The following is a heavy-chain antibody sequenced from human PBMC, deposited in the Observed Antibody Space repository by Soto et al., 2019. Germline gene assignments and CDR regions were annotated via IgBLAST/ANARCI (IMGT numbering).Heavy chain of an antibody. CDR2: INAGNGNT. D-gene: IGHD3-22*01. CDR3: ATAPLIYDSSGYCLDY. CDR1: GYTFTSYA. Sequence: ASVKVSCKASGYTFTSYAMHWVRQAPGQRLEWMGWINAGNGNTKYSQKFQGRVTITRDTSASTAYTELSSLRSEDTAVYYCATAPLIYDSSGYCLDYWGQGTLVTVSS. J-gene: IGHJ4*02. V-gene: IGHV1-3*01.